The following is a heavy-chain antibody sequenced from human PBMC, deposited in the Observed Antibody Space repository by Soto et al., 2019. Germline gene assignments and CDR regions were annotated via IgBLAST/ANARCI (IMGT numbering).Heavy chain of an antibody. J-gene: IGHJ5*02. CDR2: IIPILGIA. D-gene: IGHD6-13*01. Sequence: SVKVSCKASGGTFSSYTISWVRQAPGQGLEWMGRIIPILGIANYAQKFQGRVTITADKSTSTAYMELSSLRSEDTAVYYCARDLRAAAGRNWFDPWGQGTLVTVAS. CDR3: ARDLRAAAGRNWFDP. V-gene: IGHV1-69*04. CDR1: GGTFSSYT.